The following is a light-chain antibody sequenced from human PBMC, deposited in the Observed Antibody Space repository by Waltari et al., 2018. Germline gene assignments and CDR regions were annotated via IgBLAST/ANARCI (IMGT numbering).Light chain of an antibody. V-gene: IGLV1-44*01. CDR2: RNS. CDR1: SSNIESNT. J-gene: IGLJ3*02. CDR3: AAWDDRMNGRGV. Sequence: QSVLTQPPSASGTPGQRVTISCSGSSSNIESNTVNWYQQLPGTAPKPPISRNSPRPSGVPDRFSGSQPGTSTSLAISGLQSEDEATYYCAAWDDRMNGRGVFGGGTKVTVL.